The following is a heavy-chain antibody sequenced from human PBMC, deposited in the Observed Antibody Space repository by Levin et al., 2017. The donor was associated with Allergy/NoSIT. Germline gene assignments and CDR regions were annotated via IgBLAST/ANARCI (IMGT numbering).Heavy chain of an antibody. Sequence: SETLSLTCTVSGASITSNYYWGWIRQPPGKGLEWIASIHHGGSTYHNPSLKSRVTMSVDTSKNQFSLHLTSVTAADTAMYYCARDQRFLEWLLWGPGTLVTVSS. J-gene: IGHJ4*02. D-gene: IGHD3-3*01. CDR2: IHHGGST. CDR1: GASITSNYY. V-gene: IGHV4-38-2*02. CDR3: ARDQRFLEWLL.